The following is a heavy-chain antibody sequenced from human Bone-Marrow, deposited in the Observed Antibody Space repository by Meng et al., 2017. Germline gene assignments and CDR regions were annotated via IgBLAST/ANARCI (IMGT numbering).Heavy chain of an antibody. Sequence: VQVVQSGAVGKTPCASVNVSCKASGYTFPDYYLHWVRRALVQGLEWMGRINPKSGDTHYAQKFQGRVTMTGDTSISTAYMELSGLRSDDTAMYYCARDEDISAAGKLFGDYWGQGTLVTVSS. D-gene: IGHD6-13*01. J-gene: IGHJ4*02. V-gene: IGHV1-2*06. CDR3: ARDEDISAAGKLFGDY. CDR2: INPKSGDT. CDR1: GYTFPDYY.